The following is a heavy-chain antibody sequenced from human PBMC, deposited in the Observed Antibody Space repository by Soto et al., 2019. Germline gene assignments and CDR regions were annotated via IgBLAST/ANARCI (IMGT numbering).Heavy chain of an antibody. CDR2: MNPNSGNT. V-gene: IGHV1-8*01. CDR1: GYTFTSYD. CDR3: ARSNPTTANAFDI. J-gene: IGHJ3*02. Sequence: EASVKVSCKASGYTFTSYDINWVRQATGQGLEWMGWMNPNSGNTGYAQKFQGRVTMTRNTSISTAYMELSSLRSEDTAVYYCARSNPTTANAFDIWGQGTMVTVSS. D-gene: IGHD4-17*01.